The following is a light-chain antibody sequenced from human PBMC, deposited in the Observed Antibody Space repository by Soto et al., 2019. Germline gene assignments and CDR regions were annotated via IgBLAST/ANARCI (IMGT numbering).Light chain of an antibody. V-gene: IGKV3-20*01. CDR2: AAS. CDR1: QRVSSNY. CDR3: QQYGTSPWT. J-gene: IGKJ1*01. Sequence: EMGFTKSPGTLSLCTGENANLSCRVSQRVSSNYLAWYQQKPGQAPRLLIYAASSGAPGIPDRFSGSGSGTDFTLTIYILEPEDFAVYFCQQYGTSPWTVGQGTKVDI.